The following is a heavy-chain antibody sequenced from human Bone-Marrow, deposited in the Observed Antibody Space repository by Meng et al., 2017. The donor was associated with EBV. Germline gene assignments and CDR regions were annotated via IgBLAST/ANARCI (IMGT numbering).Heavy chain of an antibody. CDR1: GGSFSGYY. Sequence: QLQLQQWGAGLLKPSETPAPTCAVYGGSFSGYYWSWIRQPPGKGLEWIGEINHSGSTNYNPSLKSRVTISVDTSKNQFSLKLSSVTAADTAVYYCARVVWSIVGATQWFDPWGQGTLVTVSS. V-gene: IGHV4-34*01. CDR3: ARVVWSIVGATQWFDP. J-gene: IGHJ5*02. CDR2: INHSGST. D-gene: IGHD1-26*01.